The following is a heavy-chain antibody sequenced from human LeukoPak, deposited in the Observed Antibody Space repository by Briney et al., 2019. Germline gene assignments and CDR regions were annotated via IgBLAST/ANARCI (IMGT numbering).Heavy chain of an antibody. CDR1: GGSISSFH. J-gene: IGHJ6*03. V-gene: IGHV4-59*08. CDR2: IYYSGST. D-gene: IGHD4-11*01. CDR3: ARQPRATITTGSTEVYSYYYMDV. Sequence: KPSETLSLTCTVSGGSISSFHWSWIRQPPGKGLEWIGHIYYSGSTNYSPSLKSRVTISVETSKNQVSLKLSSVTAADTAVYYCARQPRATITTGSTEVYSYYYMDVWGKGTTVTVSS.